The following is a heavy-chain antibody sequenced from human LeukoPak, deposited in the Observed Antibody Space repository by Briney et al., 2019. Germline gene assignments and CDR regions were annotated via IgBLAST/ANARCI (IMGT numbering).Heavy chain of an antibody. D-gene: IGHD6-6*01. CDR1: ESTFSSFA. J-gene: IGHJ4*02. CDR2: ISSSGGST. V-gene: IGHV3-23*01. Sequence: GGSLRLSCAASESTFSSFAMSWVREPPGKGLEWVSTISSSGGSTFYAESVKGRFTISRDNNENTLYLQMNSLRVEDTAVYYCARAAQVTGRPNLGGHFDYWGQGTLVTVSS. CDR3: ARAAQVTGRPNLGGHFDY.